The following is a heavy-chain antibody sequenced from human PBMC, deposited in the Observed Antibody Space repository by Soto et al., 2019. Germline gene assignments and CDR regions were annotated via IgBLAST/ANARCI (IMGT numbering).Heavy chain of an antibody. V-gene: IGHV3-73*02. CDR2: IRSKANSYAT. CDR1: GFTFSGSA. Sequence: EVQLVESGGGLVQPGGSLKLSCAASGFTFSGSAMHWVRQASGKGLEWVGRIRSKANSYATAYAASVKGRFTISRDDSKKTAYLQMNSLKTEDTAVYYCTRGGDSWKYWGHGTLVTVS. J-gene: IGHJ4*01. D-gene: IGHD1-20*01. CDR3: TRGGDSWKY.